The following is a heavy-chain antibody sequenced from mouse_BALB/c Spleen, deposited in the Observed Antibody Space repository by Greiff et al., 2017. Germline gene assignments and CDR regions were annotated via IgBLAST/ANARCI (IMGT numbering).Heavy chain of an antibody. V-gene: IGHV4-1*02. CDR2: INPDSSTI. Sequence: EVKVVESGGGLVQPGGSLKLSCAASGFDFSRYWMSWVRQAPGKGLEWIGEINPDSSTINYTPSLKDKFIISRDNAKNTLYLQMSKVRSEDTALYYCARSTMITSYYYAMDYWGQGTSVTVSS. D-gene: IGHD2-4*01. J-gene: IGHJ4*01. CDR1: GFDFSRYW. CDR3: ARSTMITSYYYAMDY.